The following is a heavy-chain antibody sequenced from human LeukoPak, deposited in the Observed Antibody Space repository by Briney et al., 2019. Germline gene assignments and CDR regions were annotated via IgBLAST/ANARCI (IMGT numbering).Heavy chain of an antibody. Sequence: PGGSLRLSCAASGFPFDEHAMHWVRQGPGKGLEWVSGISYSSETIGYVDSVKGRFTISRDNVRKSLYLQMNSLRIEDTALYYCAKVRGGGSQLGDAYDVWGQGTMVSVSA. CDR3: AKVRGGGSQLGDAYDV. D-gene: IGHD3-10*01. V-gene: IGHV3-9*01. CDR1: GFPFDEHA. J-gene: IGHJ3*01. CDR2: ISYSSETI.